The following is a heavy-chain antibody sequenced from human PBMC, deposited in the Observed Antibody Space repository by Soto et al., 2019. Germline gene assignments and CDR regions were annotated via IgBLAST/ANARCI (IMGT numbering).Heavy chain of an antibody. V-gene: IGHV1-69*01. J-gene: IGHJ6*02. CDR3: GRVRIAFPRRGGCEYEDGMDD. Sequence: EQLVQSGAEVKKPGPSVKVSCEAPGGTFSTYSISWVREAPGHGLERMGEVLPYFGTANHAQKFQGRVTQTGDAQTSTAYMKLRSLRSEDTALYYCGRVRIAFPRRGGCEYEDGMDDWGQGTRVTVSS. CDR1: GGTFSTYS. D-gene: IGHD2-2*01. CDR2: VLPYFGTA.